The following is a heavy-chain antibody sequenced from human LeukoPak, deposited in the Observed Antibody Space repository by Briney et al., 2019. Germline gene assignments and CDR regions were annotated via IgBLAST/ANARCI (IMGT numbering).Heavy chain of an antibody. D-gene: IGHD3-10*01. CDR1: GFTFSSYG. CDR2: IKQDGSEK. Sequence: GGSLRLSCAASGFTFSSYGMSWVRQAPGKGLEWVANIKQDGSEKYYVDSVKGRFTISRDNAKNSLYLQMNSLRAEDTAVYYCAKESGRRGYFDLWGRGTLVTVSS. J-gene: IGHJ2*01. V-gene: IGHV3-7*03. CDR3: AKESGRRGYFDL.